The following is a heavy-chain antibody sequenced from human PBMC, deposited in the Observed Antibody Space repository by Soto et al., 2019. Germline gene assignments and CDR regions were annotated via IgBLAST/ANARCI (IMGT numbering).Heavy chain of an antibody. J-gene: IGHJ6*02. CDR3: ARDRPAVRGRSQDYSYYGMDV. D-gene: IGHD6-19*01. CDR2: VSSSSSHI. V-gene: IGHV3-48*02. Sequence: GGSLRLSCAASGFSLSSYSMNWVRQAPGKGLEWVSYVSSSSSHIYYADSVKGRFTGSRDNAKNSLYPQMNSLRDEDTAVYYCARDRPAVRGRSQDYSYYGMDVWGQGTTVTVSS. CDR1: GFSLSSYS.